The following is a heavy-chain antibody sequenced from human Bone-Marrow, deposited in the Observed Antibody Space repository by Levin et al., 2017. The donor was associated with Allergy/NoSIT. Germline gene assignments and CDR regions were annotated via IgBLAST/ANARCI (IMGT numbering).Heavy chain of an antibody. CDR1: GFTVSSHY. CDR2: IYSGGST. D-gene: IGHD3-10*01. Sequence: GESLKISCAASGFTVSSHYMSWVRQAPGKGPEWVSVIYSGGSTSYADSVKGRFTISRDNSKNTLYLQMNSLRAEDTAVYYCARGWFGELLSHWGQGTLVTVSS. J-gene: IGHJ4*02. CDR3: ARGWFGELLSH. V-gene: IGHV3-53*01.